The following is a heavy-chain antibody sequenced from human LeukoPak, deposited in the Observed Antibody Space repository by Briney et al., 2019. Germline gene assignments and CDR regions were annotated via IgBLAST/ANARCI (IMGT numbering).Heavy chain of an antibody. J-gene: IGHJ4*02. CDR1: GGTFSSYA. CDR2: IIPIFGTA. D-gene: IGHD3-22*01. V-gene: IGHV1-69*01. CDR3: ATNYYDSSGYYRHFDY. Sequence: SVKVSCKASGGTFSSYAISWVRQAPGQGLEWMGGIIPIFGTANYAQKFQGRVTITADESTSTAYMELSSLRSEDTAVYYCATNYYDSSGYYRHFDYWGQGTLVTASS.